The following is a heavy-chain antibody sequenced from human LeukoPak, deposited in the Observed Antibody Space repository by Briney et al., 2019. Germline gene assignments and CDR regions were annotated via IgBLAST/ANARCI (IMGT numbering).Heavy chain of an antibody. CDR3: ARGKRLLSYFDY. J-gene: IGHJ4*02. CDR2: IYYSGST. Sequence: SETLSLTCTVSGGSISRYYWSWIREPPGKGLGWIGYIYYSGSTNYNPSLKSRVTISVDTSKNQFSLKLSSVTAADTAVYYCARGKRLLSYFDYWGQGTLVTVSS. D-gene: IGHD3-3*01. V-gene: IGHV4-59*08. CDR1: GGSISRYY.